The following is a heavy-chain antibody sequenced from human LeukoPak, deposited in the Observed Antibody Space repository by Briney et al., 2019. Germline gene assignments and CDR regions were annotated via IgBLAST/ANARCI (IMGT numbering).Heavy chain of an antibody. D-gene: IGHD6-19*01. CDR2: IYYSGST. Sequence: SETLSLTCTVSGGSISSYYWSWIRQPPGKGLEWIGYIYYSGSTNYNPSLKSRVTISVDTSKNQFSLKLSSVTAADTAVYFCARDSSGWYYFDYWGQGTLVTVSS. J-gene: IGHJ4*02. V-gene: IGHV4-59*01. CDR3: ARDSSGWYYFDY. CDR1: GGSISSYY.